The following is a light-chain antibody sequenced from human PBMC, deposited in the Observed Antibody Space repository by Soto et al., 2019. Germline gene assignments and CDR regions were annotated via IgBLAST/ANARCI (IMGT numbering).Light chain of an antibody. V-gene: IGKV4-1*01. Sequence: DIVMTQSPDSLAVSLGERATINCKSSQSVLYSSDNKNYLAWYQQKPGQPPKLLIYWASTLESAVPDRFSGRGSGTDFTLTISSLQAEDVAVYYCKQYYSTPQTFGQGTKVQIK. CDR2: WAS. CDR1: QSVLYSSDNKNY. J-gene: IGKJ2*01. CDR3: KQYYSTPQT.